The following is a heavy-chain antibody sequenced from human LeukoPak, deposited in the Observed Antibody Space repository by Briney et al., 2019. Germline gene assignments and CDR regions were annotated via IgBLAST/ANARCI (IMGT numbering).Heavy chain of an antibody. Sequence: ASETLSLTCTVSGGSISSSSYYWGWIRQPPGKGLEWIGSIYYSGSTYYNPSLKSRVTISVDTSKNQFSLKLSSVTAADTAVYYCASQYSGSYLRSAFDIWGQGTMVTVSS. CDR1: GGSISSSSYY. CDR3: ASQYSGSYLRSAFDI. D-gene: IGHD1-26*01. J-gene: IGHJ3*02. V-gene: IGHV4-39*07. CDR2: IYYSGST.